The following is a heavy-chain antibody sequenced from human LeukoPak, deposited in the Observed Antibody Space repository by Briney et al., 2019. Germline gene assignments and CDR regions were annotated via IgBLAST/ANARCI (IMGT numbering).Heavy chain of an antibody. CDR1: GFTFSSYE. V-gene: IGHV3-48*03. Sequence: GGSLRLSCAASGFTFSSYEMNWVRQAPRKGLEWISYISSGSTIYYADSVKGRFTISRDNAKNSLYLQMNSLRAEDTAVYYCARVEYYYDSSGIYYYYYMDVWGKGTTVTVSS. D-gene: IGHD3-22*01. CDR3: ARVEYYYDSSGIYYYYYMDV. CDR2: ISSGSTI. J-gene: IGHJ6*03.